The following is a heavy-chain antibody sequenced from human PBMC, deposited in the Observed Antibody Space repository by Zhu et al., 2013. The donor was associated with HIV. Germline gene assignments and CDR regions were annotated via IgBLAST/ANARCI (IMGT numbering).Heavy chain of an antibody. CDR1: GFTFTSSA. CDR2: IVVGSGNT. Sequence: QMQLVQSGPEVKKPGTSVKVSCKASGFTFTSSAVQWVRQARGQRLEWIGWIVVGSGNTNYAQKFQERVTITRDMSTSTAYMELSSLRSEDTAVYYCAADLHNDDAFDIWGQGTMVTVSS. V-gene: IGHV1-58*01. D-gene: IGHD2-8*01. CDR3: AADLHNDDAFDI. J-gene: IGHJ3*02.